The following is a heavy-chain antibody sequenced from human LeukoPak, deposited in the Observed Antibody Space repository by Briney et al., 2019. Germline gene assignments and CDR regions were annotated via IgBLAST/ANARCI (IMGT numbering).Heavy chain of an antibody. CDR1: GFTFSSYS. CDR2: INHSGST. V-gene: IGHV4-34*01. CDR3: ARGYRFGYFDY. J-gene: IGHJ4*02. Sequence: GSLRLSCAASGFTFSSYSMNWVRQPPGKGLEWIGEINHSGSTNYNPSLKSRVTISVDTSKNQFSLKLSSVTAADTAVYYCARGYRFGYFDYWGQGTLVTVSS. D-gene: IGHD3-16*01.